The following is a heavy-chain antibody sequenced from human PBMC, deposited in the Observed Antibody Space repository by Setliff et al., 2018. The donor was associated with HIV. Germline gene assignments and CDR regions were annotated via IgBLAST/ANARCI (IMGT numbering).Heavy chain of an antibody. CDR1: GFSFSSYW. D-gene: IGHD6-13*01. Sequence: GGSLRLSCAASGFSFSSYWMHWVRQAPGKGLEWVSSITGSGDSTYYADSVKGRFTLTMDTSTSTFYMELSSLRFEDTAVYYCARAPPSGKARPYYFDYWGQGTLVTVSS. V-gene: IGHV3-23*01. J-gene: IGHJ4*02. CDR2: ITGSGDST. CDR3: ARAPPSGKARPYYFDY.